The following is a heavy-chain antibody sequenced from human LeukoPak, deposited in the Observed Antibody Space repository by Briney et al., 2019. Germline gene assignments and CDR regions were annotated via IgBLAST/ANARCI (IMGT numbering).Heavy chain of an antibody. CDR1: GGSISSGDFY. V-gene: IGHV4-30-4*08. D-gene: IGHD3-22*01. Sequence: SETLSLTCTVSGGSISSGDFYWSWVRQPPGKGLEWIGYIYYSGSTYYNPSLKSRVTISVDTSKNQFSLKLSSVTAADTAVYYCARSSYYYDSSGYYLYYFDYWGQGTLVTVS. CDR3: ARSSYYYDSSGYYLYYFDY. CDR2: IYYSGST. J-gene: IGHJ4*02.